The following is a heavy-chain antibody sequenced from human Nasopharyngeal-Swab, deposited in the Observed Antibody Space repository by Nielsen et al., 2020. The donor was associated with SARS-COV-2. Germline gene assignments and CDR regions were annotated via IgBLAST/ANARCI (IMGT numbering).Heavy chain of an antibody. CDR1: GYTFTGYY. CDR2: INPNSGCT. CDR3: ARGDYGVS. D-gene: IGHD4-17*01. J-gene: IGHJ5*02. V-gene: IGHV1-2*06. Sequence: ASVKVSCKASGYTFTGYYMHGVRQAPGQGLEWMGRINPNSGCTNYAQKLQGRVTITRDTSISTAYMELSRLRSDDTAVYYCARGDYGVSWGQGTLVTVSS.